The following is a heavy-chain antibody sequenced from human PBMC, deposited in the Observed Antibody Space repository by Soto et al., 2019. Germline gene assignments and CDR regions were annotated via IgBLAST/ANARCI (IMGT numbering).Heavy chain of an antibody. Sequence: ASVKVSCKASGYTFTSYGISWVRQAPGQGLEGMGWISAYNGNTNYAQKLQGRVTMTTDTSTSTAYMELRSLRSDDAAVYYCARVRSSSRVDAFDIWGQGTMVTVSS. CDR3: ARVRSSSRVDAFDI. CDR1: GYTFTSYG. D-gene: IGHD6-6*01. V-gene: IGHV1-18*01. J-gene: IGHJ3*02. CDR2: ISAYNGNT.